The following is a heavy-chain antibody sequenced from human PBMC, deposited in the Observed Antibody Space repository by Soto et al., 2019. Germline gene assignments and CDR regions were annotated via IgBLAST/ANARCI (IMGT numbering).Heavy chain of an antibody. V-gene: IGHV4-30-2*01. CDR1: CDSMTSGGHP. D-gene: IGHD1-26*01. Sequence: SETLSLTCGVSCDSMTSGGHPWAWIRQPPGKGLEWIGYISHIGSAFYTPSLMGRATISVDRSKNQFHLSLNFVTAADTAVYYCAREAGVVGANYFDYWGQGILVTGSS. CDR2: ISHIGSA. J-gene: IGHJ4*02. CDR3: AREAGVVGANYFDY.